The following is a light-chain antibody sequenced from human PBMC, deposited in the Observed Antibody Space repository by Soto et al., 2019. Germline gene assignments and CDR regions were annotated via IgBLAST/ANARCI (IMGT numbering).Light chain of an antibody. Sequence: DIQMTQSPSSLSASVGDRVIITCRASQSISSYLNWYQQKPGKAPKLLIYAASSLQSGVPSRFSGTGSGTDCTLAISSRQLEDFGRYYCLQGYSTLWTVGQATKVDIK. CDR1: QSISSY. J-gene: IGKJ1*01. CDR2: AAS. V-gene: IGKV1-39*01. CDR3: LQGYSTLWT.